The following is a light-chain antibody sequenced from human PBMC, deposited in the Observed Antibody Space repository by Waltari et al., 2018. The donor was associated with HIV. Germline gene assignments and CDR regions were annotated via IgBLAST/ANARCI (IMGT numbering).Light chain of an antibody. J-gene: IGLJ2*01. V-gene: IGLV7-46*01. CDR3: LLSYSGARPHVV. Sequence: QAVVTQEPSLTVSPGGTVTLTCGSTTGAVTSGHYPYWFQQKPGQAPRTLIYDTNNKHSWTPARFSGSLLGGRAALTLSGAQPEDEAEYYCLLSYSGARPHVVFGGGTKLTVL. CDR2: DTN. CDR1: TGAVTSGHY.